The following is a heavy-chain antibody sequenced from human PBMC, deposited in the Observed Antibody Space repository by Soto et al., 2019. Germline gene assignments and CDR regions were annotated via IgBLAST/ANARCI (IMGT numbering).Heavy chain of an antibody. V-gene: IGHV3-43*01. CDR2: ISWDGGST. CDR1: GFTFDDYT. CDR3: AKDLWSYYDFWSGDHYYYYGMDV. D-gene: IGHD3-3*01. Sequence: GGSLRLSCAASGFTFDDYTMHWVRQAPGKGLEWVSLISWDGGSTYYADSVKGRFTISRDNSKNSLYLQMNSLRTEDTALYYCAKDLWSYYDFWSGDHYYYYGMDVWGQGTTVTVSS. J-gene: IGHJ6*02.